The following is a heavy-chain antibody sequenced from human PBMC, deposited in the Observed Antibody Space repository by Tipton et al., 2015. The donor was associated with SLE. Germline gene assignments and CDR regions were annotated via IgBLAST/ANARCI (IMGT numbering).Heavy chain of an antibody. CDR3: ARGGIQLWNWFDP. CDR2: MSYSGST. J-gene: IGHJ5*02. V-gene: IGHV4-30-4*08. CDR1: GGSISSDDYY. Sequence: TLSLTCTVSGGSISSDDYYWTWIRQHPGKGLEWIGHMSYSGSTYYNPSLKSRVTISVDTSKNQFSLKLNSVTAADTAVYYCARGGIQLWNWFDPWGQGTLVTVSS. D-gene: IGHD5-18*01.